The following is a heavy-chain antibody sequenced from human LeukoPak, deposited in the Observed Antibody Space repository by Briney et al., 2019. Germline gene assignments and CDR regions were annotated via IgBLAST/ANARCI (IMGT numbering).Heavy chain of an antibody. J-gene: IGHJ3*02. CDR1: GGSISSYS. CDR3: SRHGSCGRAFDI. CDR2: MYYSGST. V-gene: IGHV4-59*08. Sequence: SETLSLTCTVSGGSISSYSWSWIRQPQGKGLEWIGYMYYSGSTDYNTSLKSRVTITFDTSKNQFSLNLSSVTATDTAVYYCSRHGSCGRAFDIWGQGTKVTVSS. D-gene: IGHD1-26*01.